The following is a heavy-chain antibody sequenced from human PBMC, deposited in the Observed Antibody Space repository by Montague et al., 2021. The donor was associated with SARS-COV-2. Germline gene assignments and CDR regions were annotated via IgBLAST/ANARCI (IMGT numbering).Heavy chain of an antibody. CDR3: AKAREVGRAAMTLVAFDL. J-gene: IGHJ3*01. Sequence: SETLSLTCTVCGGSLCIYYWSWLRQPPGSGLEWIAKINHSGTANSNPSLKSRVSISIDTSKNQFTLKLTSVTAADTAMYYCAKAREVGRAAMTLVAFDLWGQGTMVTVSS. D-gene: IGHD2-2*01. CDR1: GGSLCIYY. CDR2: INHSGTA. V-gene: IGHV4-34*01.